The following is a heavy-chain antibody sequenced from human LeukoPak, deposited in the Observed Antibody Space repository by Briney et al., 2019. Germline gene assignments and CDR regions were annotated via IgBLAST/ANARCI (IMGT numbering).Heavy chain of an antibody. CDR1: GGSISSGSYY. CDR2: IYTSGST. CDR3: AREYGSGTYDTR. J-gene: IGHJ4*02. V-gene: IGHV4-61*02. Sequence: SETLSLTCTVSGGSISSGSYYWSWIRQPAGKGLEWIGRIYTSGSTNYNPSLKSRVTISVDTSKNQFSLKLSSVTAADTAVYYCAREYGSGTYDTRWGQGTLVTVSS. D-gene: IGHD3-10*01.